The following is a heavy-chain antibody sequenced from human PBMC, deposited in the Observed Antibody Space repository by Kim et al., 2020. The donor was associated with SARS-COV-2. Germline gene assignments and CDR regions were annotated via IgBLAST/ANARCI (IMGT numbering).Heavy chain of an antibody. V-gene: IGHV4-39*01. CDR1: GGSISSSSYY. CDR2: IYYSGST. Sequence: SETLSLTCTVSGGSISSSSYYWGWIRQPPGKGLEWIGSIYYSGSTYYNPSLKSRVTISVDTSKNQFSLKLISVTAADTAVYYCARNSGPTIYDYVWGSYLKNWFDPWGQGTLVTVSS. D-gene: IGHD3-16*02. J-gene: IGHJ5*02. CDR3: ARNSGPTIYDYVWGSYLKNWFDP.